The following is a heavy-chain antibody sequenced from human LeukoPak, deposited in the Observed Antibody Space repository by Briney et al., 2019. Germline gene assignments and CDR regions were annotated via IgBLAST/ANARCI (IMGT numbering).Heavy chain of an antibody. CDR3: AREIVGATRYFDY. D-gene: IGHD1-26*01. J-gene: IGHJ4*02. V-gene: IGHV3-74*01. Sequence: GGSLRLSCAASGFTFSSYAMTWVRQAPGKGLVWVSRINSDGSSTSYADSVKGRFTISRDNAKNTLYLQMNSLRAEDTAVYYCAREIVGATRYFDYWGQGTLVTVSS. CDR2: INSDGSST. CDR1: GFTFSSYA.